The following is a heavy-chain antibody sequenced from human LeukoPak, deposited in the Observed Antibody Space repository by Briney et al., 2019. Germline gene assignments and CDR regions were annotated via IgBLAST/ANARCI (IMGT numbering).Heavy chain of an antibody. CDR3: ARGVSNLDY. D-gene: IGHD3-10*01. V-gene: IGHV4-4*07. CDR1: GGSISSYF. CDR2: IYSSGST. Sequence: SETLSLTCTVSGGSISSYFWTWIRQPAGKGLEWIGRIYSSGSTNYNPSLKSRLTMSIDTSKNQFSLKLTSVTAADTAVYYCARGVSNLDYWGQGTLVTVSS. J-gene: IGHJ4*02.